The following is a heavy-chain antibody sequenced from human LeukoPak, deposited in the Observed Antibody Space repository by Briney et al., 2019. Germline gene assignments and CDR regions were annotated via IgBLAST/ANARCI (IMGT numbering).Heavy chain of an antibody. V-gene: IGHV3-33*01. J-gene: IGHJ6*02. CDR2: IWYDGSNK. D-gene: IGHD6-6*01. CDR1: GFTFSSYG. Sequence: GGSLRLSCAASGFTFSSYGMHWVRQAPGKGLEWVAVIWYDGSNKYYADSVKGRFTISRDNSKNTLYLQMNSLRAEDTAVYYCARNLGSGAARSYYYYGMDVWGQGTTVTVSS. CDR3: ARNLGSGAARSYYYYGMDV.